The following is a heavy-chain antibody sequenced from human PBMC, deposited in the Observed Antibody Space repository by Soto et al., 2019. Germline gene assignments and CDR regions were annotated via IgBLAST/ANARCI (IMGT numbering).Heavy chain of an antibody. CDR1: GFSFSSFA. Sequence: PGGSLRLSCRASGFSFSSFAMTWVRQAPGKGLEWVSSIGGSGVITYYADSVKGRFTISRDNSKNTLYLQMNSLRAEDTAVYYCAKDLFGDYADYFDYWGQGTLVTVSS. D-gene: IGHD4-17*01. V-gene: IGHV3-23*01. CDR3: AKDLFGDYADYFDY. J-gene: IGHJ4*02. CDR2: IGGSGVIT.